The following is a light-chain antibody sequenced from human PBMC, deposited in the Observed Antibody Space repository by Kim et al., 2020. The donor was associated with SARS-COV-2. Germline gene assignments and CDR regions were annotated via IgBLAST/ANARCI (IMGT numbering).Light chain of an antibody. CDR1: KLGHKY. J-gene: IGLJ1*01. Sequence: SYELTQPPSVSVSPGQTASITCSADKLGHKYASWFQQKPGQPPLMVIFQDNKRPSGIPARFSGSNFGSTATLTIRGTQAMDEADYYCQAWDNNIAIFGTGTKVTVL. CDR2: QDN. CDR3: QAWDNNIAI. V-gene: IGLV3-1*01.